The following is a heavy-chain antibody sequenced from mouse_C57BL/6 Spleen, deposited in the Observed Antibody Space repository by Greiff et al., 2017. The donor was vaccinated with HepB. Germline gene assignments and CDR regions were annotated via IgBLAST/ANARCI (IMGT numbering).Heavy chain of an antibody. CDR2: ISSGSSTI. CDR1: GFTFSDYG. CDR3: AREIYYGNSYAMDY. Sequence: EVQRVESGGGLVKPGGSLKLSCAASGFTFSDYGMHWVRQAPEKGLEWVAYISSGSSTIYYADTVKGRFTISRDNAKNTLFLQMTSLRSEDTAMYYCAREIYYGNSYAMDYWGQGTSVTVSS. D-gene: IGHD2-1*01. V-gene: IGHV5-17*01. J-gene: IGHJ4*01.